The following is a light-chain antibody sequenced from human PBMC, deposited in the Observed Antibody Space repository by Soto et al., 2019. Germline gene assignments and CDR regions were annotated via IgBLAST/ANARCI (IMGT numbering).Light chain of an antibody. CDR2: SND. J-gene: IGLJ2*01. V-gene: IGLV1-47*02. Sequence: QSVLTQPPSASGTPGQRVTISCSGSSSNIGTYSVSWYQQFPGTAPRLLIYSNDQRPSGVPDRFSGSKSDTSDSLAISGLRSDDEADYSCSSWDDSLGGPVFGGGTKLTVL. CDR1: SSNIGTYS. CDR3: SSWDDSLGGPV.